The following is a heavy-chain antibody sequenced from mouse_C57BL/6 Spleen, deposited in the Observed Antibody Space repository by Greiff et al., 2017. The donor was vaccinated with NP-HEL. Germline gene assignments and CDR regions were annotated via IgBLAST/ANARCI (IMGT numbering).Heavy chain of an antibody. J-gene: IGHJ4*01. V-gene: IGHV1-80*01. D-gene: IGHD2-13*01. CDR1: GYAFSSYW. Sequence: QVQLQQSGAELVKPGASVKISCKASGYAFSSYWMNWVKQRPGKGLEWIGQIYPGDGDTNYNGKFKGKATLTADKSSSTAYMQLSSLTSEDSAVYFCARGGDLYAMDDWGQGTSVTVSS. CDR2: IYPGDGDT. CDR3: ARGGDLYAMDD.